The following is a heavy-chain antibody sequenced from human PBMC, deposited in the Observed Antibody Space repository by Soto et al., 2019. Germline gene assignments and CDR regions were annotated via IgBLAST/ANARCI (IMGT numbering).Heavy chain of an antibody. CDR2: IIPIFGTA. CDR1: GGTFSSYA. Sequence: GASVKVSCKASGGTFSSYAISWVRQAPGQGLEWMGGIIPIFGTANYAQKFQGRVTITADKSTSTAYMELSSLRSEDTAEYYCARDFPNPIAVVHDAFDIWGQGTMVTVSS. V-gene: IGHV1-69*06. CDR3: ARDFPNPIAVVHDAFDI. D-gene: IGHD6-19*01. J-gene: IGHJ3*02.